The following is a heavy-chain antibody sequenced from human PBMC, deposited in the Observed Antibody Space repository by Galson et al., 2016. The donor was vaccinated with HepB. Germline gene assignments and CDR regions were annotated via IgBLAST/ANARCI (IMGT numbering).Heavy chain of an antibody. Sequence: SLRLSCAASGVNFAMDAMTWVRQAPGKGLEWVSGISASGGTTKFADSVKGRFTISRDNSNNTLYLQMTGLRADDTAVYFCAKGRGFYYALDVWGQGTTVTVSS. J-gene: IGHJ6*02. V-gene: IGHV3-23*01. CDR3: AKGRGFYYALDV. CDR1: GVNFAMDA. CDR2: ISASGGTT.